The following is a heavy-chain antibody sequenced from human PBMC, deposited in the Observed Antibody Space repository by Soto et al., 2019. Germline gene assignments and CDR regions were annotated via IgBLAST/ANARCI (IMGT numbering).Heavy chain of an antibody. J-gene: IGHJ6*02. V-gene: IGHV1-69*14. CDR1: GGTFSSYA. CDR3: TSSRKVYYNYGMDA. Sequence: QVQLVQSGAEVKKPGSSVKVSCKASGGTFSSYAISWVRQAPGQGLELMGGIIPIFGTPNYAQKFQGRVTIAATKSTSTAYMDLSSMISEDNPEYYFTSSRKVYYNYGMDARGQGSTVTVTS. D-gene: IGHD6-13*01. CDR2: IIPIFGTP.